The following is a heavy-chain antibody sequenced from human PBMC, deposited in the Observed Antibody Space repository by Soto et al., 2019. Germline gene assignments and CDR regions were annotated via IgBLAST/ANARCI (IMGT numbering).Heavy chain of an antibody. Sequence: QITLKESGPTLVKPTQTLTLTCTFSGFSLSTSGVGVAWIRQPPGKALAWLALIYWDDDKRYRPSLESRLTITKDTSKNQVVLTMTNMDSVDTATYYCAYLPCSGGSCYSFSFSGMDVWGQGTTVTVSS. J-gene: IGHJ6*02. D-gene: IGHD2-15*01. CDR1: GFSLSTSGVG. CDR3: AYLPCSGGSCYSFSFSGMDV. V-gene: IGHV2-5*02. CDR2: IYWDDDK.